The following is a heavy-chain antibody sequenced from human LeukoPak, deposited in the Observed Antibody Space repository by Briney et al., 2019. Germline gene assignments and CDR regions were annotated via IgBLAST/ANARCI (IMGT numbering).Heavy chain of an antibody. CDR1: GFTVSANY. D-gene: IGHD5-12*01. Sequence: GGSLRLSCAASGFTVSANYMGWVRQAPAKGLEWVSVIYMNGVTYHADSVKGRFTISRDDSKNTVYLQMNSLRAEDTAVYYCAKGGRWLLGSLYFDYWGQGALVTVSS. V-gene: IGHV3-53*05. J-gene: IGHJ4*02. CDR3: AKGGRWLLGSLYFDY. CDR2: IYMNGVT.